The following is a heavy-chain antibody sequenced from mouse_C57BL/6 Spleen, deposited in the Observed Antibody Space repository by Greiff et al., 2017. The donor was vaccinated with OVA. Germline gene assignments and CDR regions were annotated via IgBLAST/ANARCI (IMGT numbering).Heavy chain of an antibody. CDR1: GYTFTSYW. CDR2: IYPGSGST. D-gene: IGHD2-5*01. CDR3: ARSPYYSNYKYYFDY. Sequence: VKPGASVKMSCKASGYTFTSYWITWVKQRPGQGLEWIGDIYPGSGSTNYNEKFKSKATLTVDTSSSTAYMQLSSLTSEDSAVYYCARSPYYSNYKYYFDYWGQGTTLTVSS. V-gene: IGHV1-55*01. J-gene: IGHJ2*01.